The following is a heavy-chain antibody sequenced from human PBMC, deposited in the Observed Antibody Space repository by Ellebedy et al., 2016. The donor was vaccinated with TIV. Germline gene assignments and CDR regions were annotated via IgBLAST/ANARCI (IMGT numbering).Heavy chain of an antibody. D-gene: IGHD3-16*01. J-gene: IGHJ5*01. Sequence: PGGSLRLSCAASGFSFRSYWMGWVRQAPGKGLEWVANIYQDGSEKYYVDSVEGRFTISRDNAKNSLYLEMKSLRAEDTAVYYCARRGSYGDYAVQVNNWFDSWGQGTPVTVSP. V-gene: IGHV3-7*01. CDR2: IYQDGSEK. CDR3: ARRGSYGDYAVQVNNWFDS. CDR1: GFSFRSYW.